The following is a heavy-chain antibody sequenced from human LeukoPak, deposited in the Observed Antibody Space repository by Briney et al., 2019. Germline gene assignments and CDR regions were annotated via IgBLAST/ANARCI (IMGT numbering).Heavy chain of an antibody. CDR1: GFTFSHYW. CDR3: ARDRCSSTSCFYDY. J-gene: IGHJ4*02. D-gene: IGHD2-2*01. V-gene: IGHV3-7*01. CDR2: IKQDGSEQ. Sequence: PGGSLRLSCAASGFTFSHYWMTWVRQAPGKGLEWVANIKQDGSEQYYVGPVKGRFTISRDNAKNSLYLQMNSLRVEDTAVYYCARDRCSSTSCFYDYWGQGTLVTVSS.